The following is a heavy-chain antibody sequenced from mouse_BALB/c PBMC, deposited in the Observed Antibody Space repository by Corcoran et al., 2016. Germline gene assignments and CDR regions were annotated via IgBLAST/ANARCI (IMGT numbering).Heavy chain of an antibody. Sequence: QVQLQQSGAELMKPGASVKISCKATGYTFSSYWIAWVKQRPGHGLEWIGEILPGSGSTNYNEKFKGKATFTADTSSNTAYMQLSSLTSEDSAVYYGARNYGSSYDGYFDVWGAGTTVTVSS. CDR1: GYTFSSYW. CDR3: ARNYGSSYDGYFDV. D-gene: IGHD1-1*01. J-gene: IGHJ1*01. CDR2: ILPGSGST. V-gene: IGHV1-9*01.